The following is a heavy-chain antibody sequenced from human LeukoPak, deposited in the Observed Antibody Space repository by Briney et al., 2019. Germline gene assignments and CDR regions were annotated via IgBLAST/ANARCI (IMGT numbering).Heavy chain of an antibody. V-gene: IGHV3-23*01. J-gene: IGHJ6*03. Sequence: PGGSLRLSCEASGFTFSRFAMSWVRQAPGKGLEWVSSISGSDRTTYYADSVKGRLTISRDNSRNTLFLQINSLRAEDTAVYYCAKAGGLDHYYYMDVWGKGTTVTVSS. CDR1: GFTFSRFA. CDR3: AKAGGLDHYYYMDV. CDR2: ISGSDRTT.